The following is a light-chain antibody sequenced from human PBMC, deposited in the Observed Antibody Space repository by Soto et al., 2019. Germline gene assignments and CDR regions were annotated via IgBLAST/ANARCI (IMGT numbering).Light chain of an antibody. CDR3: QHSGSSST. J-gene: IGKJ5*01. Sequence: IVWTQSPGALSLSPGERASHSWRASESISSDYLACYQQRLGPAPRLLIYGASSAATGIQDRISGSGSGTYFAPTIRRLDPDDFAVYYCQHSGSSSTFGLGTRLEIK. CDR1: ESISSDY. CDR2: GAS. V-gene: IGKV3-20*01.